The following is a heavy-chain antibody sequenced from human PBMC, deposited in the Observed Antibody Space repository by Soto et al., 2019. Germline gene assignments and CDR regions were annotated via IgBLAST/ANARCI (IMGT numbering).Heavy chain of an antibody. Sequence: PSETLSLTCTVSGGSISSYYWSWIRQPAGKGLEWIGRIYTGGSTNYNPSLKSRVTMSVDTSKNQFSLKLSSVTAADTAVYYCARDLGVSRKLSTNWFDPWGQGTLVTVSS. V-gene: IGHV4-4*07. CDR3: ARDLGVSRKLSTNWFDP. D-gene: IGHD2-8*01. J-gene: IGHJ5*02. CDR2: IYTGGST. CDR1: GGSISSYY.